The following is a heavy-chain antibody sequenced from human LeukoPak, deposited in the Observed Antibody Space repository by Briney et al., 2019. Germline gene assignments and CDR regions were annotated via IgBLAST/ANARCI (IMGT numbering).Heavy chain of an antibody. CDR2: ISGSGGGT. Sequence: GGSLRLSCAASGFTFSSYAVSWVRQAPGKGLGWVSAISGSGGGTYYADSVKGRFTISRDNSKNMVYLQMNSLSTEDTAVYYCAKTTTGYSSGRYPGWPVDYWGQGTLVTVSS. J-gene: IGHJ4*02. V-gene: IGHV3-23*01. CDR3: AKTTTGYSSGRYPGWPVDY. D-gene: IGHD6-19*01. CDR1: GFTFSSYA.